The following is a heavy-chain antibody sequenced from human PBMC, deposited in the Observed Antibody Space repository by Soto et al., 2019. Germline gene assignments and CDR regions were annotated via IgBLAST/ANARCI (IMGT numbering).Heavy chain of an antibody. J-gene: IGHJ6*02. CDR3: ARDTSGWSLNGLDV. CDR2: INPGGGSA. V-gene: IGHV1-46*01. CDR1: GSAITRYY. Sequence: QVDLVQSGAEVKKPGASVTISCKASGSAITRYYIHWVRQAPGRGLAWMGIINPGGGSASYAQKFQDRVTIDKDTSTCTVYMDVRSLRTAATAVYYCARDTSGWSLNGLDVWGQGTTVNV. D-gene: IGHD6-19*01.